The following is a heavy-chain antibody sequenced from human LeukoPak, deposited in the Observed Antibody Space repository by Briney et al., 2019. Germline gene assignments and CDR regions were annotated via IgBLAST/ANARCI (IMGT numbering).Heavy chain of an antibody. CDR2: INPNSGGT. D-gene: IGHD1-7*01. CDR1: GYTFTGYY. Sequence: ASVKVSCKASGYTFTGYYMHWVRQAPGQGLEWMGWINPNSGGTNYSQKFQGRVTMTRDKSISTAYMGLTRLSSDDRAVYYCARGAGVTGTNWVRLDHFDFWGQGTLITVSS. V-gene: IGHV1-2*02. J-gene: IGHJ4*02. CDR3: ARGAGVTGTNWVRLDHFDF.